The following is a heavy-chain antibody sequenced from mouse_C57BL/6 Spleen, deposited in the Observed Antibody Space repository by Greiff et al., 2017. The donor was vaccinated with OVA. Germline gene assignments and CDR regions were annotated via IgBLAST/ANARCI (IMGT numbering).Heavy chain of an antibody. CDR1: GYTFTSYW. Sequence: QVQLQQPGAELVRPGSSVKLSCKASGYTFTSYWMDWVKQRPGQGLEWIGNIYPSDSETHYTQKFKDQATLTVDKSSSTAYMQLSSLTSEDSAVYYCARSPIYYGSSYAMDYWGQGTSVTVSS. J-gene: IGHJ4*01. CDR2: IYPSDSET. V-gene: IGHV1-61*01. D-gene: IGHD1-1*01. CDR3: ARSPIYYGSSYAMDY.